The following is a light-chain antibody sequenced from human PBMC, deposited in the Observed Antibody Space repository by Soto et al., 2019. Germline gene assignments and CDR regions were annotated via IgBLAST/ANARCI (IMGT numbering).Light chain of an antibody. J-gene: IGLJ3*02. V-gene: IGLV1-40*01. CDR2: ANN. Sequence: QSVLTQPPSVSGAPGQRVTISCTGRSANIGAGYDVHWYQHLPGTAPKLLNYANNNRPSGVPDRFSGSKSGTSASLAITGLQAEDEADYYCQSYDSSLSRVFGGGTKLTVL. CDR1: SANIGAGYD. CDR3: QSYDSSLSRV.